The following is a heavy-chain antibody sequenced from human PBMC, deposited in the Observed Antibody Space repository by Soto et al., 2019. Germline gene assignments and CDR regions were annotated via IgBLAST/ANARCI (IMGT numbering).Heavy chain of an antibody. V-gene: IGHV3-30*18. CDR3: PKDGTAYGGNSDGYFDL. CDR2: ISYDGSNK. D-gene: IGHD4-17*01. J-gene: IGHJ2*01. Sequence: QVQLVESGGGVVQPGRSLRLSCAASGFTFSSYSMHWVRQAPGKGLEWVAVISYDGSNKYYADSVKGRFTISRDNSKNTLYLQMNSLRAEDTAVYYCPKDGTAYGGNSDGYFDLWGRGTLVTVSS. CDR1: GFTFSSYS.